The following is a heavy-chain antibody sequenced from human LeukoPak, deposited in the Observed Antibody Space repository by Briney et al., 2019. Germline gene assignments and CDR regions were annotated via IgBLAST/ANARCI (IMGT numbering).Heavy chain of an antibody. J-gene: IGHJ6*02. V-gene: IGHV3-74*01. CDR1: GFTFSSYW. CDR2: INSDGSST. D-gene: IGHD2-21*02. CDR3: ARDTATGLDV. Sequence: GESLRLSCAASGFTFSSYWMHWVRQAPGKGLVWVSRINSDGSSTNQADSVKGRFTISRDNAKKALYLQMNSLRVEDTAVYFCARDTATGLDVWGQGTTVTVSS.